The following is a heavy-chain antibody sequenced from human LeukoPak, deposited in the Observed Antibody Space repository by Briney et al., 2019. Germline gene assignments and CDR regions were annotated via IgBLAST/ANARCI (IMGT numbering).Heavy chain of an antibody. Sequence: PSETLSLTCAVYGGSFSGYYWSWIRQPPGKGLEWIGEINHSGSTNYNPSLKSRVTISVDKSKNQFPLKLSSVTAADTAVYYCARGVIASGGNDFDYWGQGTLVTVSS. D-gene: IGHD6-13*01. CDR2: INHSGST. V-gene: IGHV4-34*01. J-gene: IGHJ4*02. CDR1: GGSFSGYY. CDR3: ARGVIASGGNDFDY.